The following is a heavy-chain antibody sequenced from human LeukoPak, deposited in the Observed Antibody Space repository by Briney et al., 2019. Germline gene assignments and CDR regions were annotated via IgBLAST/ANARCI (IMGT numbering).Heavy chain of an antibody. CDR2: IYYSGST. V-gene: IGHV4-30-4*08. Sequence: PSETLSLTCTVSGGSISSGDYYWSWIRQPPGKGLGWIGYIYYSGSTYYNPSLKSRVTISVDTSKNQFSLKLSSVTAADTAVYYCAREAEKDCWFDPWGQGTLVTVSS. CDR3: AREAEKDCWFDP. CDR1: GGSISSGDYY. J-gene: IGHJ5*02. D-gene: IGHD3/OR15-3a*01.